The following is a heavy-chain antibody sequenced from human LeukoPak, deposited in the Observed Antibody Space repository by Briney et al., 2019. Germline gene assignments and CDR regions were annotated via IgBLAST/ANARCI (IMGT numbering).Heavy chain of an antibody. CDR2: VYYSGST. J-gene: IGHJ6*02. V-gene: IGHV4-59*02. D-gene: IGHD3-3*01. Sequence: PSETLSLTCVVSGGSVSGYYWGWIRQPPGRGLEWIGYVYYSGSTNYNPSLKSRVTISVDTSKNQFSLKLSSVTAADTAVYYCARMGYYDFWSGPYGMDVWGQGTTVTVSS. CDR3: ARMGYYDFWSGPYGMDV. CDR1: GGSVSGYY.